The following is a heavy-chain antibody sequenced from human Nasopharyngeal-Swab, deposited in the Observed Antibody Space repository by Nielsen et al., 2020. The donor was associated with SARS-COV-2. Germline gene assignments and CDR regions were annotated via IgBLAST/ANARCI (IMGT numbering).Heavy chain of an antibody. Sequence: SETLSLTCTVSGGSISSYYWSWIRQPAGKGLEWIGRIYTSGSTNYNPSLKSRVTISVDTSTNQFSLRLSSVTAADTAVYYCARMREDYFHSWGQGTLVTVSS. D-gene: IGHD1-26*01. J-gene: IGHJ4*02. CDR2: IYTSGST. V-gene: IGHV4-4*07. CDR3: ARMREDYFHS. CDR1: GGSISSYY.